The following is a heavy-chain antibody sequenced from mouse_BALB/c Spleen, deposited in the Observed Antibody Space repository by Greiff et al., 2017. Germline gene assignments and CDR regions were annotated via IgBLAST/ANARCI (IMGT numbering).Heavy chain of an antibody. J-gene: IGHJ3*01. CDR3: ARGGYPAWFAY. V-gene: IGHV1-15*01. CDR1: GYTFTDYE. CDR2: IDPETGGT. D-gene: IGHD2-2*01. Sequence: QVQLQQSGAELVRPGASVTLSCKASGYTFTDYEMHWVKQTPVHGLEWIGAIDPETGGTAYNQKFKGKATLTADKSSSTAYMQLSSLTSEDSAVYDSARGGYPAWFAYWGQGTLVTVSA.